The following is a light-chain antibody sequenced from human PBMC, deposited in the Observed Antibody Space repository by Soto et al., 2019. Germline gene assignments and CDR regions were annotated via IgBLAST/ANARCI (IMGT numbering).Light chain of an antibody. CDR3: LLYYGGAHV. Sequence: QAVVTQEPSLTVSPGETVTLTCASSTGPVTSDYYANWFQQKPGQAPRTLIYLTSNKHSWTPARFSGSLLGGKAALTLSGVQPEDEAEYYCLLYYGGAHVFGSGTKVTVL. CDR2: LTS. V-gene: IGLV7-43*01. CDR1: TGPVTSDYY. J-gene: IGLJ1*01.